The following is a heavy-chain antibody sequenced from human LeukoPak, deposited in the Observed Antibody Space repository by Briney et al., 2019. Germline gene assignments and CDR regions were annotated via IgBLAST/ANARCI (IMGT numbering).Heavy chain of an antibody. V-gene: IGHV3-23*01. CDR2: ISGSVGST. CDR1: GFTFSNYA. CDR3: AKDVVVVVVPTYFFDY. J-gene: IGHJ4*02. D-gene: IGHD2-15*01. Sequence: HPGGSLRLSCAASGFTFSNYAMSWVRQAPGKGLEWVSSISGSVGSTFYADSVKGRFTISRDNSKNTLYLQMNSLRAEDTAVYYCAKDVVVVVVPTYFFDYWGQGTLVTVSS.